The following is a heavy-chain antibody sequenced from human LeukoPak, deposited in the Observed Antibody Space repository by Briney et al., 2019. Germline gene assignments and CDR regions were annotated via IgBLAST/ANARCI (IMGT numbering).Heavy chain of an antibody. Sequence: ETLSLTCSVSGGSISNYYWSWVRQAPGKGLEWVANIKQDGSEKYYLDSVEGRFTISRDNAKNSVYLQINRLRAEDTAVYYCARRGTIGVPVFWFDPWGQGTLVIVSS. CDR2: IKQDGSEK. J-gene: IGHJ5*02. D-gene: IGHD2-2*01. CDR3: ARRGTIGVPVFWFDP. V-gene: IGHV3-7*01. CDR1: GGSISNYY.